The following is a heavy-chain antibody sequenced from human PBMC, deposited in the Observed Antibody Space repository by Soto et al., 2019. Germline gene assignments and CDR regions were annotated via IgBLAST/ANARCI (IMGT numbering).Heavy chain of an antibody. V-gene: IGHV3-23*01. D-gene: IGHD6-19*01. CDR1: GFTFSSYA. Sequence: GSLRLSCAASGFTFSSYAMSWVLQAPGKGLEWVSAISGSGGRTYYADSVKGRFTISRDNSKNTLYLQMNSLRAEDTAVYYCAKVGSSGWYAVYYFDYWGQGNLVIASS. CDR2: ISGSGGRT. J-gene: IGHJ4*02. CDR3: AKVGSSGWYAVYYFDY.